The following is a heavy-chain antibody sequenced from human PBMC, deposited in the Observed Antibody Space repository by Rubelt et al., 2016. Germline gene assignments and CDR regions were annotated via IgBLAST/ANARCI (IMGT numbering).Heavy chain of an antibody. Sequence: QVQLVQSGAEVKKPGASVKVSCKASGYTFTSYGISWVRQAPGQGLEWMGWISAYNGNTNYAQKLRGRVTRTPDTATRTAYKELRSLRSDDTAVYYCARERDDYGDYWGQGTLVTVSS. V-gene: IGHV1-18*01. CDR1: GYTFTSYG. CDR2: ISAYNGNT. J-gene: IGHJ4*02. D-gene: IGHD5-24*01. CDR3: ARERDDYGDY.